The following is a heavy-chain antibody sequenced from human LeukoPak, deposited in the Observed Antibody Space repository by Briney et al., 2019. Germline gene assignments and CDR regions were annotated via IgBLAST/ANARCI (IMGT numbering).Heavy chain of an antibody. J-gene: IGHJ4*02. CDR3: ARVTGYMIEDYFDY. Sequence: SETLSLTCTVSGGSISSYYWSWIRLPSGKGLEWIGYIYYSGSTNYNPSLKSRVTISVDTSKNQFSLKLSSVTAADTAVYYCARVTGYMIEDYFDYWGQGTLVTVSS. D-gene: IGHD3-22*01. V-gene: IGHV4-59*01. CDR1: GGSISSYY. CDR2: IYYSGST.